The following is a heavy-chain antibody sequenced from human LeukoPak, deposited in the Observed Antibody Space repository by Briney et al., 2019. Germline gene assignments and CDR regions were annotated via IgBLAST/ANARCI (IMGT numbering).Heavy chain of an antibody. J-gene: IGHJ4*02. V-gene: IGHV3-53*01. CDR1: WFTVSRNY. CDR3: ARGPRNHYCDSSGLLDN. CDR2: IYIDGRT. Sequence: GGSVSLLCAASWFTVSRNYMRWVRLAAGRGLAWVSFIYIDGRTYYPDSVQGRFTIPRNNSKNTLYLQMNSLRAEDTTVDYCARGPRNHYCDSSGLLDNWGQGTLVTVSS. D-gene: IGHD3-22*01.